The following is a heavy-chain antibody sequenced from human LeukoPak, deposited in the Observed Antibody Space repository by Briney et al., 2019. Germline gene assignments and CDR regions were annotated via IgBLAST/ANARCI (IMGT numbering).Heavy chain of an antibody. J-gene: IGHJ5*02. CDR1: AYIFTSYG. D-gene: IGHD3-22*01. CDR2: VSVYNGNT. V-gene: IGHV1-18*01. Sequence: APVKVSCKASAYIFTSYGISWVRQAPGQGLEWMGWVSVYNGNTNYPQRLQGRVTMNTDTSTTTAYMELRSLRSDDTAVYYCARDINGYYYDSHGYYPTDLWGQGTLVTVSS. CDR3: ARDINGYYYDSHGYYPTDL.